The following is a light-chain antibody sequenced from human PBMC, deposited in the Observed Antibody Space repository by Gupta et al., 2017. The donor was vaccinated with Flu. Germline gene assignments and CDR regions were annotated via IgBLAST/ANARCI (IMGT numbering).Light chain of an antibody. CDR1: TGHSSYA. V-gene: IGLV4-69*01. Sequence: QLVLTQSPSASASLGASVKLTCTLSTGHSSYAIAWLQQQPEKGPRYLMKVNSDGSHKKGDGIPDRFSGSSSWAERYLTISSLQSEDEADYYCQTWGTGVRVFGGGTKLTVL. CDR3: QTWGTGVRV. CDR2: VNSDGSH. J-gene: IGLJ3*02.